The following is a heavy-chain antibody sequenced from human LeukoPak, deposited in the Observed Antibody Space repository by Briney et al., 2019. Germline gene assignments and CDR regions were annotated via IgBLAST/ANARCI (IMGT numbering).Heavy chain of an antibody. CDR1: GGSISSYY. J-gene: IGHJ2*01. V-gene: IGHV4-59*01. D-gene: IGHD4-17*01. CDR3: ARVYGDSQWFFDL. CDR2: IYYSEST. Sequence: SETLSLTCTVSGGSISSYYWSWIRQPPGRRLEWIGYIYYSESTNYNPSLKSRVTISADTSKNQFSLNLSSVTAADTAVYYCARVYGDSQWFFDLWGRGTLVTASS.